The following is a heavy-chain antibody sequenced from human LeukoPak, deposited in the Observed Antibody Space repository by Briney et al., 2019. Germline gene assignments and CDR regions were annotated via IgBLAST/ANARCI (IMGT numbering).Heavy chain of an antibody. D-gene: IGHD2-8*01. CDR2: IYYSGST. Sequence: PSETLSLTCTVSGGSISSSSYYWGWIRQPPGKGLEWIGSIYYSGSTYYNPSLKSRVTISVDTSKNQFSLKLSSVTAADTAMYYCARHHCTNGICYTPDFDYWGQGTLVTVSS. CDR1: GGSISSSSYY. J-gene: IGHJ4*02. CDR3: ARHHCTNGICYTPDFDY. V-gene: IGHV4-39*01.